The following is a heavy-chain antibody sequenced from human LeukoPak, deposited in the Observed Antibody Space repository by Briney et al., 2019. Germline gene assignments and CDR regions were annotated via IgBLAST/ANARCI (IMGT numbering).Heavy chain of an antibody. CDR2: MKQDGSEK. D-gene: IGHD2-21*02. CDR1: GFTFSSYW. V-gene: IGHV3-7*01. CDR3: ARDRCQGDCYYFDS. J-gene: IGHJ4*02. Sequence: GGSLRLSCAASGFTFSSYWMTWVRQAPGKGLEWVANMKQDGSEKYYVDSVKGRFTISRDNSKNSLYLQMNSLRAEDTAVYYCARDRCQGDCYYFDSWGQGTLVTVSS.